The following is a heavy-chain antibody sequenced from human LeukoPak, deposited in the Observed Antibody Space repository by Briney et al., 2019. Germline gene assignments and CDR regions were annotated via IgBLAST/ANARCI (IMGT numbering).Heavy chain of an antibody. J-gene: IGHJ5*02. CDR3: ARVSSSGPDIVVVPAAHTWFDP. CDR2: ISACNGNT. Sequence: ASVKVSCKASGYTFTSYGISWVRQAPGQGLEWMGWISACNGNTNYAQKLQGRVTMTTDTSTSTAYMELRSLRSDDTAVYYCARVSSSGPDIVVVPAAHTWFDPWGQGTLVTVSS. CDR1: GYTFTSYG. V-gene: IGHV1-18*01. D-gene: IGHD2-2*01.